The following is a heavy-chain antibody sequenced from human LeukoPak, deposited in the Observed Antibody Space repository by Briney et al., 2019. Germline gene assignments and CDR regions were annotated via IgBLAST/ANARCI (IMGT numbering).Heavy chain of an antibody. CDR1: GFTFSGYA. CDR3: AKDIAKNSPYRMDV. Sequence: GGSLRLSCAASGFTFSGYAMSWVRQVPGKGLEWVSTISHSGVTTYYADPVRGRFTISRDNSKNTLYLQMNSLGADDTAVYYCAKDIAKNSPYRMDVWGQGTTVTVSS. D-gene: IGHD6-13*01. V-gene: IGHV3-23*01. J-gene: IGHJ6*02. CDR2: ISHSGVTT.